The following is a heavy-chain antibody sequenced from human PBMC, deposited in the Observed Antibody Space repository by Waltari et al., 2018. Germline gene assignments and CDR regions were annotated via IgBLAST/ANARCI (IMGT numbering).Heavy chain of an antibody. V-gene: IGHV3-15*01. J-gene: IGHJ4*02. D-gene: IGHD2-21*01. Sequence: EVQLVESGGGLVKPGGSLRLSCAASGFTFSHAWMTWVGQAPGKGLEWVGRIRTKTEGATTDYTAPVKGRFTISRDDSENTLYLQMNSLKIEDTAVYYCTTGAYCSGDCYSAQFDYWGQGTLVTVSS. CDR1: GFTFSHAW. CDR2: IRTKTEGATT. CDR3: TTGAYCSGDCYSAQFDY.